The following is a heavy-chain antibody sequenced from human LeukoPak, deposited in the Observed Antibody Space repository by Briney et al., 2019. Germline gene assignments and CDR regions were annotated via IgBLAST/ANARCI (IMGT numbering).Heavy chain of an antibody. CDR2: IRYDGSNK. J-gene: IGHJ1*01. CDR1: GFTFSSYG. CDR3: ANFLGYSYGYAEYFQH. D-gene: IGHD5-18*01. V-gene: IGHV3-30*02. Sequence: GGSLRLSCAASGFTFSSYGMHWVRQAPGKGLEWVAFIRYDGSNKYYADSVKGRFTISRDNSKNTLYLQMNSLRAEDTAVYYCANFLGYSYGYAEYFQHWGQGTLVTVYS.